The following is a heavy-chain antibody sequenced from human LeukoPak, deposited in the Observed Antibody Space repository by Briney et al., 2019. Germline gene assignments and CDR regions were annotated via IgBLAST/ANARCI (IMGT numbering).Heavy chain of an antibody. CDR2: IRGIGGST. CDR1: GLTHSIYA. Sequence: GGALRLSCAASGLTHSIYAMSCGPDAPGKGRECVSAIRGIGGSTFYADSVKGRIPISRDNSKNTLYQQMNSLRAEDTAEYYCAKGPDIAAAPSWFDPWGQGTLVTVSS. D-gene: IGHD6-13*01. J-gene: IGHJ5*02. V-gene: IGHV3-23*01. CDR3: AKGPDIAAAPSWFDP.